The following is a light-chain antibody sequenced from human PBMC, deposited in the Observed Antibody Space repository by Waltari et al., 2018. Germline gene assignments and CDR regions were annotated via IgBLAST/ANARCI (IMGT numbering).Light chain of an antibody. CDR1: QSPEHSDGNTY. CDR3: MQGSHWARN. V-gene: IGKV2-30*02. CDR2: KVS. J-gene: IGKJ2*01. Sequence: DVVMTQSPLSLPVTLGQPASISCRSSQSPEHSDGNTYLNWLQPRPGQSPRRQIYKVSKRDHGVPDRVSGRGSGTSFTLQISRVEAEDVWVFYFMQGSHWARNFGQGNKREI.